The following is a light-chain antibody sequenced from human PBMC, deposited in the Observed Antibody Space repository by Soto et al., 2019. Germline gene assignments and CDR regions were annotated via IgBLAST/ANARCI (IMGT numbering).Light chain of an antibody. CDR3: QQSYSTPIT. J-gene: IGKJ5*01. CDR1: QSILYSSNNKNY. V-gene: IGKV1-39*01. Sequence: DIVMTPSPDSLAVSLDARATINCKSSQSILYSSNNKNYLNWYQQKPGKAPKLLIYAASSLQSGVPSRFSGSGSGTDFTLTISSLQPEDFATYYCQQSYSTPITFGQGTRLEIK. CDR2: AAS.